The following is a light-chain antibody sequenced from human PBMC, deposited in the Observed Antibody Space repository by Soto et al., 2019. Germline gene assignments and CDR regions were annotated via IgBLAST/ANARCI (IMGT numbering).Light chain of an antibody. CDR3: QQYGSSPFT. J-gene: IGKJ1*01. CDR1: QSVSSY. CDR2: DAS. V-gene: IGKV3-11*01. Sequence: IVLPPSDSTMSLSPGERATLSCRASQSVSSYLAWYQQKPGQPPRLLIYDASNRATGIPARFSGSGSGTDFTLTISSLEPEDFAVYYCQQYGSSPFTFGQGTKVDIK.